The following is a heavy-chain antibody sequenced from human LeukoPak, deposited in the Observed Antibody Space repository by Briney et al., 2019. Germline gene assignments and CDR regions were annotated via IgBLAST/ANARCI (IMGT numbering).Heavy chain of an antibody. V-gene: IGHV3-23*01. CDR3: AKRQKYGDGCLDY. J-gene: IGHJ4*02. CDR2: ISGNGDST. D-gene: IGHD5-24*01. CDR1: GFTFSSYA. Sequence: GGSLRLSCAASGFTFSSYAMSWVRQAPGKGLEWVSAISGNGDSTYYADSVKGRFTISRDNSKNTLFLQTNSLSAEDTAIYYCAKRQKYGDGCLDYWGQGTLVTVSS.